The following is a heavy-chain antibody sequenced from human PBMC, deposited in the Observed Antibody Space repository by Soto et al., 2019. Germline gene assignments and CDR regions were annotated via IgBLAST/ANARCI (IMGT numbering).Heavy chain of an antibody. V-gene: IGHV1-69*06. CDR1: GGTFSSYA. CDR3: ARSPWSSTSCYYYDGMDV. Sequence: QVQLVQSGAEVKKPGSSVKVSCKASGGTFSSYAISWVRQAPGQGLEWMGGIIPIFGTANYAQKFQGRVTITADKSTSTAYMELSSLRSEDTAVYYCARSPWSSTSCYYYDGMDVWGQGTTVTVSS. J-gene: IGHJ6*02. CDR2: IIPIFGTA. D-gene: IGHD2-2*01.